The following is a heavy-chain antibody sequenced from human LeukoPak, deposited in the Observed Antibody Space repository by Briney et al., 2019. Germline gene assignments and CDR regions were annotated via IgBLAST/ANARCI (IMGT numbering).Heavy chain of an antibody. CDR2: IYHSGST. Sequence: SETLSLTCAVSGGSISSSNWWSWVRQPPGKGLEWIGEIYHSGSTNYNPSLKSRVTISVDKSKNQFSLKLSSVTAANTAVYYCASAIYDILTGSLVFDYWGQGTLVTVSS. D-gene: IGHD3-9*01. J-gene: IGHJ4*02. CDR1: GGSISSSNW. CDR3: ASAIYDILTGSLVFDY. V-gene: IGHV4-4*02.